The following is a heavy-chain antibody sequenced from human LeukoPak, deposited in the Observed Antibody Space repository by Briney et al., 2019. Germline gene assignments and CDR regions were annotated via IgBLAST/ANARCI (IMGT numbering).Heavy chain of an antibody. J-gene: IGHJ4*02. V-gene: IGHV4-59*01. CDR2: IYYSGST. D-gene: IGHD1-26*01. CDR3: ASGYWWELLHY. CDR1: GGSFSGYY. Sequence: SETLSLTCAVYGGSFSGYYWSWIRQPPGKGLEWIGYIYYSGSTDYNPSLKSRVTISLGASKNQFSLKVTSATAADTAVYYCASGYWWELLHYWGQGALVTVSS.